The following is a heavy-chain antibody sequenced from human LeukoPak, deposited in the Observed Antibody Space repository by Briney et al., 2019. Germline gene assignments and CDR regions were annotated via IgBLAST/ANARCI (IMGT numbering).Heavy chain of an antibody. V-gene: IGHV3-53*01. Sequence: GGSLRLSCAASGFTVSSNYMSWVRQAPGKGLEWVSVIYSGGSTYYADSVKGRFTISRDNSKNTLYLQMNSLRAEGTAVYYCARGLYGSGTPYRYWGQGTLVTVSS. J-gene: IGHJ4*02. CDR1: GFTVSSNY. D-gene: IGHD3-10*01. CDR3: ARGLYGSGTPYRY. CDR2: IYSGGST.